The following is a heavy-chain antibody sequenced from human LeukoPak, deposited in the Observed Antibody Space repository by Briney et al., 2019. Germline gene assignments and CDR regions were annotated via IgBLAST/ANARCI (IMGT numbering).Heavy chain of an antibody. D-gene: IGHD4-23*01. Sequence: PGGSLRLSCAASGFTFSSYAMSWVRQAPGKGLEWVSGISGSGGSTYYTDSVQGRFTISRDNSKNTLYLQMNSLRAEDTAVYYCAKDDTVVSFDYWGQGTLVTVSS. CDR3: AKDDTVVSFDY. CDR2: ISGSGGST. CDR1: GFTFSSYA. J-gene: IGHJ4*02. V-gene: IGHV3-23*01.